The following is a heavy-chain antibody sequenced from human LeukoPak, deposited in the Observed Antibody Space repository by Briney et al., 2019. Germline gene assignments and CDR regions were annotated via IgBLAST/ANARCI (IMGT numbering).Heavy chain of an antibody. J-gene: IGHJ4*02. V-gene: IGHV3-23*01. D-gene: IGHD3-10*02. CDR1: GFPFGSYG. Sequence: GGSLRLSCGVSGFPFGSYGMSWVRQTPGKGLEWVSVISGSGGSTDYADSVKGRFTISRDNSKNTLYVQMNSLRAEDTAVYYCAKGSTMYTAYYFDYWGQGTLVTVSS. CDR2: ISGSGGST. CDR3: AKGSTMYTAYYFDY.